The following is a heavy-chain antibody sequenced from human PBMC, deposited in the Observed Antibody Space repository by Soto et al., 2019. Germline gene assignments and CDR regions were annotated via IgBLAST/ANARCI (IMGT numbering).Heavy chain of an antibody. V-gene: IGHV1-18*01. Sequence: ASVKVSCKASGYTFTSYGISWVRQAPGQGLEWMGWISAYNGNTNYAQKLQGRVTMTTDTSTSTAYMELRSLRSDDTAVYYCARYHDILTGYYGFSVYWGQGNLVTVSS. D-gene: IGHD3-9*01. CDR2: ISAYNGNT. CDR1: GYTFTSYG. CDR3: ARYHDILTGYYGFSVY. J-gene: IGHJ4*02.